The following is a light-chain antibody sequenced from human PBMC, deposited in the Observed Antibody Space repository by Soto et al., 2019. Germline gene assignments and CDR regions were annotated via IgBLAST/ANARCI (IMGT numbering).Light chain of an antibody. V-gene: IGKV3-11*01. CDR3: QQFQSSLRT. CDR2: DAS. Sequence: EIVLTQSPVTLSLSPGERATLSCRASQSVRTYLAWYQVKPGQAPRLLIYDASRRASGVPARFSGSGSGTDFTLTISSLEPEDFAMYYCQQFQSSLRTFGQGTKVEV. J-gene: IGKJ1*01. CDR1: QSVRTY.